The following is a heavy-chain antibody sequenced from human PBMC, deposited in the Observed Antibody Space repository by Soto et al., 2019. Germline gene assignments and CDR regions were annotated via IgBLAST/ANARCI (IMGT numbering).Heavy chain of an antibody. CDR2: IDASGGST. V-gene: IGHV1-46*01. D-gene: IGHD3-3*01. Sequence: ASVKVSCKSSGFTITSSAVQWVRQARGQRLEWMGIIDASGGSTSYAQKFQGRVTMTRDTSTSTVYMELSSLRSEDTAVYYCARFPARVGDDFWSGYSYYFDYWGQGTLVTVSS. CDR3: ARFPARVGDDFWSGYSYYFDY. CDR1: GFTITSSA. J-gene: IGHJ4*02.